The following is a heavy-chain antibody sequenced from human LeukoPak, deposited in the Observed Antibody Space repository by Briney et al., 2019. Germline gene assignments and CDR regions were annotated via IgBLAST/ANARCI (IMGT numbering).Heavy chain of an antibody. CDR3: ARVTSGSSYRPFDY. V-gene: IGHV3-7*01. J-gene: IGHJ4*02. CDR2: IKEDESEK. CDR1: GFTFSNYW. Sequence: PGGSLRLSCAASGFTFSNYWMGWVRQAPGNGPEWVANIKEDESEKNYVNSVKDRFTISRDNAKNSLYLQMNSLRAEDTAVYYCARVTSGSSYRPFDYWGQGTLVTVSS. D-gene: IGHD3-10*01.